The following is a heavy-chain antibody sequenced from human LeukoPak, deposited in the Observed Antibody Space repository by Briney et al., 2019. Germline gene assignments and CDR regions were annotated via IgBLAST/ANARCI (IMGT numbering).Heavy chain of an antibody. D-gene: IGHD2-2*02. CDR3: ARGIVVVPAAIRAAAGRAMGY. Sequence: EASVKVSCKASGYTFTGYYMHWVRQAPGQGLEWMGWINPNSGGTNYAQKFQGRVTMTRDTSISTAYMELSRLRSDDTAVYYCARGIVVVPAAIRAAAGRAMGYWGQGTLVTVSS. V-gene: IGHV1-2*02. CDR2: INPNSGGT. J-gene: IGHJ4*02. CDR1: GYTFTGYY.